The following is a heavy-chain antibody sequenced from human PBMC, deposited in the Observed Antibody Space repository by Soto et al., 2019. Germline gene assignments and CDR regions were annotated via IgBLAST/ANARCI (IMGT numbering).Heavy chain of an antibody. J-gene: IGHJ4*02. V-gene: IGHV1-69*13. D-gene: IGHD3-22*01. CDR1: GGTFSSYA. Sequence: SVKVSCKASGGTFSSYAISWVRQAPGQGLEWMGGIIPIFGTANYAQKFQGRVTITADESTSTAYMELSSLRSEDTAVYYCARYYYDSGGYLSDFDYSRQGTLVTVSS. CDR3: ARYYYDSGGYLSDFDY. CDR2: IIPIFGTA.